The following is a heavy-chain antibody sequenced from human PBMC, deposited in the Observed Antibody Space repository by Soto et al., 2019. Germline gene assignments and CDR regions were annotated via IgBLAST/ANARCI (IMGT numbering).Heavy chain of an antibody. V-gene: IGHV4-59*01. Sequence: SETLSLTCTVSGGSISSYYWSWIRQPPGKGLEWIGYIYYSGSTNYNPSLKSRVTISVDTSKNQFSLKLSSVTAADTAVYYCARAAPYDPNWFDPWGQGTLVTVSS. D-gene: IGHD3-22*01. CDR3: ARAAPYDPNWFDP. CDR1: GGSISSYY. J-gene: IGHJ5*02. CDR2: IYYSGST.